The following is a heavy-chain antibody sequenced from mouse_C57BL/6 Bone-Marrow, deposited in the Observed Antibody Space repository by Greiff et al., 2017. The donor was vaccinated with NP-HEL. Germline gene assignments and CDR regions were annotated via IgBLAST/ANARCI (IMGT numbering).Heavy chain of an antibody. CDR1: GFTFSNYW. CDR3: TYYFGSRNLFAY. V-gene: IGHV6-3*01. J-gene: IGHJ3*01. Sequence: EVKLEESGGGLVQPGGSMKLSCVASGFTFSNYWMNWVRQSPEKGLEWVAQIRLKSDNYATHYAESVKGRFTISRDDSKSSVYLQMNNLRAEDTGIYYCTYYFGSRNLFAYWGQGTLVTVSA. D-gene: IGHD1-1*01. CDR2: IRLKSDNYAT.